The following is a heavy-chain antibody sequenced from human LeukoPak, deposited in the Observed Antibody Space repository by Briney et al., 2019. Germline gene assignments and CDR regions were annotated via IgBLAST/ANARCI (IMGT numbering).Heavy chain of an antibody. V-gene: IGHV1-69*13. CDR1: GYTFTSYA. D-gene: IGHD6-19*01. CDR2: IIPIFGTA. Sequence: SVKVSCKASGYTFTSYAMNWVRQAPGQGLEWMGGIIPIFGTANYAQKFQGRVTITADESTSTAYMELSSLRSEDTAVYYCARDVSSGWYYDYWGQGTLVTVSS. CDR3: ARDVSSGWYYDY. J-gene: IGHJ4*02.